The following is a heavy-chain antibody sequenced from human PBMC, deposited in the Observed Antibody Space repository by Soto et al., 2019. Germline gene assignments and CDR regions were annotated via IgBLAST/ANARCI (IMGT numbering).Heavy chain of an antibody. J-gene: IGHJ3*02. D-gene: IGHD6-13*01. Sequence: ASVKVSCKASGYTFTSYYMHWVRQAPGQGLEWMGIINPSGGSTSYAQKFQGRVTMARDTSTGTVYMELSSLRSEDTAVYYCASGRLGIAAAGDDAFDIWGQGTMVTVS. CDR1: GYTFTSYY. CDR3: ASGRLGIAAAGDDAFDI. V-gene: IGHV1-46*01. CDR2: INPSGGST.